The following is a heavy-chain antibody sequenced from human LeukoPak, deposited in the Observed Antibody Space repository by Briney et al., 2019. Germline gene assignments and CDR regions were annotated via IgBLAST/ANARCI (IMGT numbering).Heavy chain of an antibody. J-gene: IGHJ5*02. CDR2: ISTDSGDT. V-gene: IGHV1-2*02. CDR3: AGLGSTVKGRIDP. D-gene: IGHD5/OR15-5a*01. Sequence: PGASVKVSCKVSGYHFTDYHVHWVRQAPGQGLEWVGRISTDSGDTIYAPKFQGRVAVTRDTSINTAYMELSRLTSDDAAVYYCAGLGSTVKGRIDPWGQGTPVTVSS. CDR1: GYHFTDYH.